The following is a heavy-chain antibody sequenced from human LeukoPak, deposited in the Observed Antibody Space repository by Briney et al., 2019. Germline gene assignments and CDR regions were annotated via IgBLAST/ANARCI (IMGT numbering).Heavy chain of an antibody. D-gene: IGHD6-19*01. CDR1: GVSFASYG. CDR2: VWFDGTKG. J-gene: IGHJ5*01. Sequence: PGGSLRLSCVASGVSFASYGINWVRQAPGKGLEWVAHVWFDGTKGLYADSVNGRFTVSRDDSTKTALLQMDRLRAEDTAIYYCARSVGGRHLPNGGGHTSGWSDSWGQGTLVTVSS. CDR3: ARSVGGRHLPNGGGHTSGWSDS. V-gene: IGHV3-33*02.